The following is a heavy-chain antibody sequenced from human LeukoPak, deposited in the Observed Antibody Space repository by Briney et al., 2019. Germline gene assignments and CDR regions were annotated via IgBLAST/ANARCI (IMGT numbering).Heavy chain of an antibody. Sequence: GRSLRLSCAASGFTFSTYAMHWVRQAPGKGLEWVAVTSYDGSNSYYADSVKGRFTISRDNSENTLYLQMDSLRTEDTAVYYCATAASGRVLDYWGLGTLVTVSS. V-gene: IGHV3-30*03. CDR1: GFTFSTYA. D-gene: IGHD6-13*01. CDR2: TSYDGSNS. J-gene: IGHJ4*02. CDR3: ATAASGRVLDY.